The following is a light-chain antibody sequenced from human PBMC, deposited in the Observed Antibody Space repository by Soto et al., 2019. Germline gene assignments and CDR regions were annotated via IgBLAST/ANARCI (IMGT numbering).Light chain of an antibody. CDR2: EVN. Sequence: SALTPPPSASGSPGQSVTISCTGTSSDVGGYNYVSWYQQHPGKAPKLMIYEVNKRPSGVPDRFSGSKSGNTASLTVSGLQAEDEGDYYCSSHAGSKRVFGTGTKVTVL. J-gene: IGLJ1*01. CDR3: SSHAGSKRV. CDR1: SSDVGGYNY. V-gene: IGLV2-8*01.